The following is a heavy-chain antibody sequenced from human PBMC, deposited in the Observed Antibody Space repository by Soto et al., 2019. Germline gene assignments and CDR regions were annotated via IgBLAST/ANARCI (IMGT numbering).Heavy chain of an antibody. Sequence: SETLSHTCTVSGGSVSSGSYYWSWIRQPPGKGLEWIGYIYNSGSTNYNPSLKSRVTISVDTSKNHFSLRMSSVTAADTAVYYCVRESDSGSYYFDYWGRGTLVTVS. D-gene: IGHD3-10*01. CDR1: GGSVSSGSYY. CDR3: VRESDSGSYYFDY. CDR2: IYNSGST. V-gene: IGHV4-61*03. J-gene: IGHJ4*02.